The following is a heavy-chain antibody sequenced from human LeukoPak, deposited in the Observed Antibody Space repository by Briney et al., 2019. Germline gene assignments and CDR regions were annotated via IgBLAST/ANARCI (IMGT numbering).Heavy chain of an antibody. Sequence: PGGSLRLSCAASGFTFSSYWMHWVRQAPGKGLEWVSYSSTSGYTTYYADSVKGRFTISRDNARNSLYLQMNSLRAEDTAVYYCAREYSGYDGDAFDMWGQGTMVTVSS. CDR2: SSTSGYTT. J-gene: IGHJ3*02. CDR1: GFTFSSYW. D-gene: IGHD5-12*01. V-gene: IGHV3-48*04. CDR3: AREYSGYDGDAFDM.